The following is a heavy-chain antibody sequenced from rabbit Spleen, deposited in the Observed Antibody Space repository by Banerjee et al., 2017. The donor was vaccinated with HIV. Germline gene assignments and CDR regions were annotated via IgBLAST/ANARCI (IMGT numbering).Heavy chain of an antibody. CDR1: GFSFSYSDY. CDR3: ARDSGTSFSSYGMDL. Sequence: QSLEESGGDLVKPGASLTLTCTASGFSFSYSDYMCWVRQPPGKGPEWIACIGGGVSSITYYATWAKGRFTISKTSLTTVTLQMTSLTAADTATYFCARDSGTSFSSYGMDLWGPGTLVTVS. CDR2: IGGGVSSIT. J-gene: IGHJ6*01. D-gene: IGHD8-1*01. V-gene: IGHV1S40*01.